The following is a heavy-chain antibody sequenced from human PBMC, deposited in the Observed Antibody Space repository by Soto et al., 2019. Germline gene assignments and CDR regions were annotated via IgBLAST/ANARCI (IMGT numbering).Heavy chain of an antibody. CDR1: WFTFNTHW. CDR2: IYFDGSST. CDR3: AWGGYYSDFDY. J-gene: IGHJ4*02. V-gene: IGHV3-74*01. Sequence: SWFTFNTHWMHWVRQAPGKGLVWVSRIYFDGSSTSYADSVKGRFTISRDNAKNTLYLQMNSLRAEDTAVYYCAWGGYYSDFDYWGKGTLVTVSS. D-gene: IGHD3-3*01.